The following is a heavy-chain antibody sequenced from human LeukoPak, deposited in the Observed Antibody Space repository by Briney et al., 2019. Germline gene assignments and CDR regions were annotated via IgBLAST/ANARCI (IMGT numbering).Heavy chain of an antibody. CDR2: ISSSGDNI. CDR3: ASPPSITNPYYGMDV. Sequence: GGSLRLSCAASGFTFSSYGMNWVRQAPGKGLEWVLYISSSGDNIHYADSVKGRFTMSRDNAKNSLYLQMNSLRAEDTAVYYCASPPSITNPYYGMDVWGQGTTVTVSS. D-gene: IGHD2/OR15-2a*01. J-gene: IGHJ6*02. CDR1: GFTFSSYG. V-gene: IGHV3-48*03.